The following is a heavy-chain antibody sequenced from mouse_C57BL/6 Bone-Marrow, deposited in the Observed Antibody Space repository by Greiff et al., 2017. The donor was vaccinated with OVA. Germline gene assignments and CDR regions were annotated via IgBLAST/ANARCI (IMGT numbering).Heavy chain of an antibody. V-gene: IGHV1-52*01. D-gene: IGHD2-4*01. CDR3: SRRGYDYGWFAY. CDR1: GYTFTSYW. J-gene: IGHJ3*01. CDR2: IDPSDSET. Sequence: VQLQQPGAELVRPGSSVKLSCKASGYTFTSYWMHWVKQRPIQGLEWIGNIDPSDSETQYNQKFKDKATLTVDKSSSTAYMQLSSLTSEDSAVYYCSRRGYDYGWFAYWGQGTLVTVSA.